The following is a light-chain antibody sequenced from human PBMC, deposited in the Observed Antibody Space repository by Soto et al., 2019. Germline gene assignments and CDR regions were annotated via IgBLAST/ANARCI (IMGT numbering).Light chain of an antibody. J-gene: IGKJ2*01. Sequence: EVVLTQSPGTLSESPGERVTLSCRASQSVSNNYLSWYQQRPGQAPRLLIYAASTRATGIPDRFSGSGSGTDFTLIISRLEPEDFAVNYCQQYGGSPLYTFGQGTRLEIK. CDR3: QQYGGSPLYT. CDR2: AAS. V-gene: IGKV3-20*01. CDR1: QSVSNNY.